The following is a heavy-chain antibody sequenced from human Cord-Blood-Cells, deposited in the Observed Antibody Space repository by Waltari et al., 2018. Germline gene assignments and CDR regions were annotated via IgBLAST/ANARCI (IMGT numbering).Heavy chain of an antibody. CDR3: AHSSSGEGGIDY. Sequence: QITLKESGPTLVKPTQTLTLTCTFSVFSLSTSGVSVGWIRQPQEKALELLELIYWKDDESYRRSMKIMLTITKVASKKHVVLKMTNMDTVDTATSYCAHSSSGEGGIDYWGQGTLVTVSS. D-gene: IGHD3-10*01. V-gene: IGHV2-5*01. CDR1: VFSLSTSGVS. CDR2: IYWKDDE. J-gene: IGHJ4*02.